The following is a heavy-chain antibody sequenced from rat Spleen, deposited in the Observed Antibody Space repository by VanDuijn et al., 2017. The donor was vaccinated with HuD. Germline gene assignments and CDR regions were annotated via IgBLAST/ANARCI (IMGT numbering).Heavy chain of an antibody. J-gene: IGHJ2*01. D-gene: IGHD1-1*01. CDR3: ARLDYYYSGGRYFDY. V-gene: IGHV5S13*01. Sequence: EVQLVESGGGLVQPGRSLKLSCAASGFTFSNYDMAWVRQAPTKGLEWIASISTGGGNTYYRDSVKGRFTISRDNAKNTQYLQMDSLRSEDTATYYCARLDYYYSGGRYFDYWGQGVMVTVSS. CDR1: GFTFSNYD. CDR2: ISTGGGNT.